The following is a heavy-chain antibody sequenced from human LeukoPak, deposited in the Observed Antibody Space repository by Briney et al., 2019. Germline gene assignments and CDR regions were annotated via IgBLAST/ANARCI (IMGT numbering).Heavy chain of an antibody. D-gene: IGHD6-13*01. CDR3: ARVDSSSWYGSYYYYYMDV. CDR1: GGSISSYY. V-gene: IGHV4-59*08. Sequence: KSSETLSLTCTVSGGSISSYYWSWIRQPPGKGLEWIGNIYYSGSTYYNPSLKSRVTISVDTSKNQFSLKLSSVTAADTAVYYCARVDSSSWYGSYYYYYMDVWGKGTTVTISS. CDR2: IYYSGST. J-gene: IGHJ6*03.